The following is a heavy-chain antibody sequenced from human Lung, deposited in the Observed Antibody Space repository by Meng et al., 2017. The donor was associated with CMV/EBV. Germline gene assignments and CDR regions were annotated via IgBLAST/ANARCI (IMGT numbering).Heavy chain of an antibody. V-gene: IGHV1-69*05. CDR3: ARLDIVVGPSASLVGGYYYYGMAV. D-gene: IGHD2-2*01. J-gene: IGHJ6*01. CDR2: IIPIFGTA. CDR1: GGTFSSYD. Sequence: SXXVSXKASGGTFSSYDISWVRQAPGQGLEWMGGIIPIFGTANYAQKFQGRVTITTDVSTSTAYMELSRLRSEDTAVYYCARLDIVVGPSASLVGGYYYYGMAVWXQGTTVT.